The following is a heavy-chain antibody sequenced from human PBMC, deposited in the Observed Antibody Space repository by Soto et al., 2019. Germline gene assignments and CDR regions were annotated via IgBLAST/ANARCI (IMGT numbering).Heavy chain of an antibody. V-gene: IGHV3-23*01. D-gene: IGHD6-19*01. J-gene: IGHJ4*02. CDR2: ISDSGGRT. Sequence: EVQLLESGGGLVEPGGSLRLSCAASGFTFNTYAMSWVHQAPGKGLEWVSAISDSGGRTYYVDSVKGRFTISRDNSKNTLYLQMSSLRAEDTAVYFCAKELVNSGWTYFDYWGQGTLVTVSS. CDR3: AKELVNSGWTYFDY. CDR1: GFTFNTYA.